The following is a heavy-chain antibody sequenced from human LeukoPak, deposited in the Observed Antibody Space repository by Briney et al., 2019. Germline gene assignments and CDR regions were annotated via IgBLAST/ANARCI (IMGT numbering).Heavy chain of an antibody. CDR2: ITSGGGFK. CDR1: GFPFSDFH. CDR3: ARVRPGSSGSYYRTS. D-gene: IGHD3-22*01. J-gene: IGHJ4*02. V-gene: IGHV3-11*04. Sequence: GGSLRLSCVGAGFPFSDFHMSWLRQAPGKGLEWVPYITSGGGFKYYADSVKGRFSISRDDPKNSVFLQMNSLRVEDTAVYCCARVRPGSSGSYYRTSWGQGTLVTVSS.